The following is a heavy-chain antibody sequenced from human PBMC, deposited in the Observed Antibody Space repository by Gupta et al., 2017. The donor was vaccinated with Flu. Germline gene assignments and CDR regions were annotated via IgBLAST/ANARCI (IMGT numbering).Heavy chain of an antibody. J-gene: IGHJ4*02. CDR1: GFRFRSYW. D-gene: IGHD5-24*01. V-gene: IGHV3-7*01. Sequence: EEQLVEPGGGLVQPGGSLRLSCAAPGFRFRSYWMDWVHQAPGKGLEWVANIAADDTVKNYADSVKGRFTISRDDAKDSLYLQMNNLRDEDTGIYYCARNRGWQQFDYWGQGALVTVSS. CDR2: IAADDTVK. CDR3: ARNRGWQQFDY.